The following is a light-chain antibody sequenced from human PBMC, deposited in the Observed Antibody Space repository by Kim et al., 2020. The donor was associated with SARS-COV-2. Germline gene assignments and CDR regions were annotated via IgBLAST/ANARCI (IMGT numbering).Light chain of an antibody. CDR3: TSYRNYNTWV. Sequence: GQSITISVTGTSSGVGGYNFVAWYQQHPGRAPKLIICDVSNRPSGVSNRFSGSKSGNTASLTISGLQPEDEADYYCTSYRNYNTWVFGGGTQLTVL. J-gene: IGLJ3*02. CDR2: DVS. CDR1: SSGVGGYNF. V-gene: IGLV2-14*03.